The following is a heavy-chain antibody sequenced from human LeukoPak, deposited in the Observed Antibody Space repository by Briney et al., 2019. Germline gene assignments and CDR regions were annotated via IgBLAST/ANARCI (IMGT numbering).Heavy chain of an antibody. CDR3: ARGLGWKMATLGLFYMDV. Sequence: SQTPSLTCVVSGASFSGYDWTWVSQPPGKGLEWIGQINNGGDTHYSPSLKSQAPISIDTSKKQLSLKRKSGNLTAPAVYYCARGLGWKMATLGLFYMDVWGEGTTVTVS. V-gene: IGHV4-34*01. CDR2: INNGGDT. CDR1: GASFSGYD. J-gene: IGHJ6*03. D-gene: IGHD5-12*01.